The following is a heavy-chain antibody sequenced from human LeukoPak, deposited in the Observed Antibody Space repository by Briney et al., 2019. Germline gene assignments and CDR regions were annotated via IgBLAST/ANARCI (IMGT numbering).Heavy chain of an antibody. D-gene: IGHD3-3*01. CDR3: ARVGTSDFWSGYYSLDY. Sequence: ASVKVSCKASGGTFSSYAISWVRQAPGQGLEWMGGIIPIFGTANYAQKFQGRVTITTDESTSTAYMELSSLRSEDTAVYYCARVGTSDFWSGYYSLDYWGQGTLVTVSS. CDR1: GGTFSSYA. CDR2: IIPIFGTA. V-gene: IGHV1-69*05. J-gene: IGHJ4*02.